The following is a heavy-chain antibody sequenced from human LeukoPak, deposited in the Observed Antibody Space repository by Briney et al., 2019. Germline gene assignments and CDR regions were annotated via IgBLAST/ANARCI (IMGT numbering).Heavy chain of an antibody. CDR2: ISSSSSTI. J-gene: IGHJ3*02. D-gene: IGHD3-10*01. V-gene: IGHV3-48*01. CDR1: GFIFSSYS. Sequence: PGGSLRLSCAASGFIFSSYSMNWVRQAPGKGLEWVSYISSSSSTIYYADSVKGRFTISRDNAKNSLYLQMNSLRAEDTAVYYCARAGANYYGSGSYYNDAFDIWGQGTMVTVSS. CDR3: ARAGANYYGSGSYYNDAFDI.